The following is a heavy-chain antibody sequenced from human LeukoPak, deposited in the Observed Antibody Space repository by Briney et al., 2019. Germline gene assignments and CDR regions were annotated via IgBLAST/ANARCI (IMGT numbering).Heavy chain of an antibody. CDR2: INANSGDT. V-gene: IGHV1-2*02. Sequence: ASVKVSCKASGYTFTGYYMHWVRQAPGQGLEWMGWINANSGDTKYAQKFQGRVTMTRDTSISTAYMELSRLRSDDTAMYYCARVISGYSDCWGQGTLVTVSS. J-gene: IGHJ4*02. D-gene: IGHD3-22*01. CDR3: ARVISGYSDC. CDR1: GYTFTGYY.